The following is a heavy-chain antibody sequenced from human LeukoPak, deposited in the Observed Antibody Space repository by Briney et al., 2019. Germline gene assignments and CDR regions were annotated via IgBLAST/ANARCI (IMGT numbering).Heavy chain of an antibody. J-gene: IGHJ3*02. CDR3: ARLGWWELQTTSPPNDAFDI. D-gene: IGHD1-26*01. CDR1: GYSFTSYW. CDR2: IYPGDSDT. V-gene: IGHV5-51*01. Sequence: GESLKISWKGSGYSFTSYWVGWVRQMPGKGLEWMGIIYPGDSDTRYSPSFQGQVTISADKSISTAYLQWSSLKASDTAMYYCARLGWWELQTTSPPNDAFDIWGQGTMVTVSS.